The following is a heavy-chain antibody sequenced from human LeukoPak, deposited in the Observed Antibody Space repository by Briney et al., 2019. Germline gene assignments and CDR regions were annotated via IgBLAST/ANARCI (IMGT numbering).Heavy chain of an antibody. V-gene: IGHV3-21*01. CDR3: ARYGRSYYGDY. D-gene: IGHD1-26*01. CDR2: ISSSSSYI. Sequence: GGPLRLSCAASGFTFSSYSMNWVRQAPGKGLEWVSSISSSSSYIYYADSVKGRFTISRDNAKNSLYLQMNSLRAEDTAVYYCARYGRSYYGDYWGQGTLVTVSS. J-gene: IGHJ4*02. CDR1: GFTFSSYS.